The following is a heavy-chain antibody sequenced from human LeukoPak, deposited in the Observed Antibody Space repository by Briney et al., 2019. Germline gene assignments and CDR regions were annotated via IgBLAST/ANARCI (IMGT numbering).Heavy chain of an antibody. Sequence: GGSLRLSCAASGFTFSSYGMRWVRQAPGKGLEWVAVISYDGSNKYYADSVKGRFTISRDNSKNTLYLQMNSLRAEDTAVYYCAKGVYYGSGSYSYYYYGMDVWGQGTTVTVSS. CDR3: AKGVYYGSGSYSYYYYGMDV. J-gene: IGHJ6*02. CDR2: ISYDGSNK. D-gene: IGHD3-10*01. CDR1: GFTFSSYG. V-gene: IGHV3-30*18.